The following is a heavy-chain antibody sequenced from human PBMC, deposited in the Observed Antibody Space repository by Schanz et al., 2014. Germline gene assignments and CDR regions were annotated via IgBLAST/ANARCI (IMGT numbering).Heavy chain of an antibody. D-gene: IGHD6-13*01. J-gene: IGHJ4*02. Sequence: EVHLVESGGGLIQPGGSLRLSCAASGFTFSSHGMSWVRQAPGKGLEWVAAINQAASVQYYVDSVKGRFTISRDDAKNSHYLQMNSLRVEDTAVFYCVKIGYTHWSLDDWGQGILVTVSS. CDR2: INQAASVQ. CDR3: VKIGYTHWSLDD. CDR1: GFTFSSHG. V-gene: IGHV3-7*01.